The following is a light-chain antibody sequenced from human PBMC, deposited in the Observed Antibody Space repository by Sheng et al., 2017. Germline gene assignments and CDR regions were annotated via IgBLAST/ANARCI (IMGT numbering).Light chain of an antibody. Sequence: SSELTQDPTMSVALGQTVTITCQGDGLRTFYATWYRQKPGQAPLVVVYGENNRPSGISDRFSGSRSGYTASLTISGAQAEDEADYYCASPSSSGDRVVVFGRGTKLTVL. CDR3: ASPSSSGDRVVV. V-gene: IGLV3-19*01. J-gene: IGLJ2*01. CDR1: GLRTFY. CDR2: GEN.